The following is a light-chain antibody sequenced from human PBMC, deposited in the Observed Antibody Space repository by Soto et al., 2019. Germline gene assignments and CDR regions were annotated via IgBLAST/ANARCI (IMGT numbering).Light chain of an antibody. J-gene: IGKJ1*01. V-gene: IGKV1-5*01. Sequence: DIQMTESPSSLSSSVGYRVTITWRSSQSISSWLAWYQQKPGKAPKLLIYDASSLESGVPSRFSGSGSATEFTLTISSLQPDDFATYYCQQYNNYWTFGQGTKVDIK. CDR1: QSISSW. CDR3: QQYNNYWT. CDR2: DAS.